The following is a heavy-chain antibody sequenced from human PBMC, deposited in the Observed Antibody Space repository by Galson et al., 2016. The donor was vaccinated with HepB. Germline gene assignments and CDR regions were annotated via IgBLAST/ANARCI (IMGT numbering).Heavy chain of an antibody. CDR2: IYHIGST. V-gene: IGHV4-4*02. J-gene: IGHJ2*01. CDR1: GGSISNSNW. CDR3: ARASHSGYDWYFDL. Sequence: SETLSLTCAVSGGSISNSNWWSWVRQPPGKGLEWIGEIYHIGSTKYNPSLKSRVTISVDKSKNQFSLKLSSVTAADTAVYYCARASHSGYDWYFDLWGRGTLVTVSS. D-gene: IGHD5-12*01.